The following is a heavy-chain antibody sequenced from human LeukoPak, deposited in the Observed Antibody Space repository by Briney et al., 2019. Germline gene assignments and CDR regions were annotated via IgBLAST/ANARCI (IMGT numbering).Heavy chain of an antibody. CDR3: ARPPCGGGSCYFDY. CDR1: GGSFSGYY. J-gene: IGHJ4*02. D-gene: IGHD2-15*01. Sequence: SETLSLTCAVYGGSFSGYYWSWIRQPPGKGLEWIGEINHSGSTNYNPSLKSRVTISVDTSKNQFSLKLSSVTAADTAVYYCARPPCGGGSCYFDYWGQGTLVTVSS. CDR2: INHSGST. V-gene: IGHV4-34*01.